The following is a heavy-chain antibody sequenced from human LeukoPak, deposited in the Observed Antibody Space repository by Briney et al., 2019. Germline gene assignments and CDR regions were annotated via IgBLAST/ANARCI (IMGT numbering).Heavy chain of an antibody. V-gene: IGHV4-4*07. CDR2: IYTSGST. D-gene: IGHD2-2*01. Sequence: PSETLSLTCTVSGGSISSYHWSWIRQPAGKGLEWIGRIYTSGSTNYNPSLKSRVTMSVDTSKNQFSLKLSSVTAADTAVYYCARAGYCSSTSCLEWFDPWGQGTLVTVSS. CDR3: ARAGYCSSTSCLEWFDP. CDR1: GGSISSYH. J-gene: IGHJ5*02.